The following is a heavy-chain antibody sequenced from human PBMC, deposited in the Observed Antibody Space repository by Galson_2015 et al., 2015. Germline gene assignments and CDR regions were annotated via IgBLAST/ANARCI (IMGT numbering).Heavy chain of an antibody. CDR1: GFTFSRYG. D-gene: IGHD2-2*01. V-gene: IGHV3-30*03. CDR2: ISYDGGKK. J-gene: IGHJ6*02. CDR3: SRDNSEVVPVFIYFYYFYGMDV. Sequence: SLRLSCAVSGFTFSRYGMHWVRQAPGKGLEWVAVISYDGGKKYYADSVKGRFTISRDNSKNTLYLQMNSLRAEDAAVYYCSRDNSEVVPVFIYFYYFYGMDVWGQGTTVTVSS.